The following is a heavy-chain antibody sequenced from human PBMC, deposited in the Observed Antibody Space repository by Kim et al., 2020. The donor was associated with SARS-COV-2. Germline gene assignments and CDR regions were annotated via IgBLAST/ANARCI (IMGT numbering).Heavy chain of an antibody. CDR1: GGTFSSYA. V-gene: IGHV1-69*13. J-gene: IGHJ6*02. CDR2: IIPIFGTA. CDR3: ARAWRVLRFLETPARAHNYYYYGMDV. Sequence: SVKVSCKASGGTFSSYAISWVRQAPGQGLEWMGGIIPIFGTANYAQKFQGRVTITADESTSTAYMELSSLRSEDTAVYYCARAWRVLRFLETPARAHNYYYYGMDVWGQGTTVTVSS. D-gene: IGHD3-3*01.